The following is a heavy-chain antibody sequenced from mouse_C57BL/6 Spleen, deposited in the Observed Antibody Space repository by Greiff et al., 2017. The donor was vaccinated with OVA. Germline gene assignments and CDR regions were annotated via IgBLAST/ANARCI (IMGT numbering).Heavy chain of an antibody. CDR2: ISSGSGTI. V-gene: IGHV5-17*01. J-gene: IGHJ4*01. CDR1: GFTFSDYG. Sequence: EVMLVESGGGLVKPGGSLTLSCAASGFTFSDYGMHWVRQAPEKGLEWVAYISSGSGTIYYADTVKGRFTISGDNAKNTLFLQMTSVRSEDTAMYYCARRTNYCGSWAYAMDYWGQGTSVTVSS. CDR3: ARRTNYCGSWAYAMDY. D-gene: IGHD1-1*01.